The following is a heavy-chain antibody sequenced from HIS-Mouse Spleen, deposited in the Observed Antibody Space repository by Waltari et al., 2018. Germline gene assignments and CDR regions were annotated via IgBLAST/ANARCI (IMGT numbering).Heavy chain of an antibody. V-gene: IGHV3-21*01. Sequence: EVQLVQSGGGLVKPGGSLRLHCAASGFAFSSYSMNWVRQAPGKGLEWVSSISSSSSYIYYADSVKGRFTISRDNAKNSLYLQMNSLRAEDTAVYYCARRLLTGDAFDIWGQGTMVTVSS. CDR2: ISSSSSYI. J-gene: IGHJ3*02. CDR3: ARRLLTGDAFDI. D-gene: IGHD7-27*01. CDR1: GFAFSSYS.